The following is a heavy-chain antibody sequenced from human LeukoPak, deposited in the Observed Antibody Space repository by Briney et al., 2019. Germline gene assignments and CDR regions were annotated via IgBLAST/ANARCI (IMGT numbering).Heavy chain of an antibody. V-gene: IGHV3-30*02. Sequence: GGSLRLSCAASGFTFSSYGMHWVRQAPGKGLEWVAFIRYDGSNKYYADSVKGRFTISRDNSKNTLYLQMNSLRAEDTAVYYCAKDRHGFRFMVGARHFDYWGQGTLVTVSS. J-gene: IGHJ4*02. CDR1: GFTFSSYG. D-gene: IGHD1-26*01. CDR3: AKDRHGFRFMVGARHFDY. CDR2: IRYDGSNK.